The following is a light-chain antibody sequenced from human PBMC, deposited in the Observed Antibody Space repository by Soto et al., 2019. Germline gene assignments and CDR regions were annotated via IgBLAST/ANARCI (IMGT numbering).Light chain of an antibody. CDR1: TGAVTSGNY. Sequence: QAVVTQEPSLTVSPGGTVTLTCASSTGAVTSGNYQSWFQQKPGQTPRTLIYTTNSRHSWTPARFSGSLLGDKAALTLSGVQPEDEAEYYCLLYYGGAQLVFGGGTKVTVL. V-gene: IGLV7-43*01. CDR2: TTN. CDR3: LLYYGGAQLV. J-gene: IGLJ3*02.